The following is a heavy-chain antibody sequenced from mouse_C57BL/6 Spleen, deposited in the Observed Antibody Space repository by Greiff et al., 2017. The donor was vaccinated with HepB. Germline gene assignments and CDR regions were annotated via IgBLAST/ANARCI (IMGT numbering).Heavy chain of an antibody. CDR1: GFTFSDYG. D-gene: IGHD2-4*01. CDR3: ARSLYYDYYAGGLDMDY. J-gene: IGHJ4*01. Sequence: EVMLVESGGGLVKPGGSLKLSCAASGFTFSDYGMHWVRQAPEKGLEWVAYISSGSSTIYYADTVEGRFTISRDNAKNTLFLQMTSLRSEDTAMYYCARSLYYDYYAGGLDMDYWGQGTSVTVSS. V-gene: IGHV5-17*01. CDR2: ISSGSSTI.